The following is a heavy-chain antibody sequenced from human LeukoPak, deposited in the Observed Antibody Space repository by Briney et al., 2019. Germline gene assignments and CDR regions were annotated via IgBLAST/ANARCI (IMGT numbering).Heavy chain of an antibody. CDR1: GFSFSSYT. V-gene: IGHV3-23*01. Sequence: GGSLRLSCAASGFSFSSYTMSWVRQAPGMGLEWVSAISGSSGGNTYYADSVKGRFTISRDNSKNTLYLQANSLRAEDTAVYYCAKDTRATVTTGNWFDPWGQGTLVTVSS. J-gene: IGHJ5*02. CDR3: AKDTRATVTTGNWFDP. CDR2: ISGSSGGNT. D-gene: IGHD4-17*01.